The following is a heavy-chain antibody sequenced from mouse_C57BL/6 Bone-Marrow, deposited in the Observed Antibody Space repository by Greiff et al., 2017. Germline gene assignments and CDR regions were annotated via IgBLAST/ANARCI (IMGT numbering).Heavy chain of an antibody. CDR3: ARRAGWLPPFDY. D-gene: IGHD2-3*01. J-gene: IGHJ2*01. V-gene: IGHV1-81*01. Sequence: QVQLQQSGAELARPGASVKLSCKASGYTFTSYGISWVKQRTGQGLEWIGEIYPRSGNTYYNEKFKGKATLTADKSSRTAYMELRSLTSEDSAVYFWARRAGWLPPFDYWGQGTTLTVSS. CDR2: IYPRSGNT. CDR1: GYTFTSYG.